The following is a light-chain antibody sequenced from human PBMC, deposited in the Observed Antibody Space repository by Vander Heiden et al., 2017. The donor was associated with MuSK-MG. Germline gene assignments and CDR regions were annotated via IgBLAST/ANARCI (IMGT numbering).Light chain of an antibody. J-gene: IGKJ4*01. V-gene: IGKV3-15*01. CDR2: GAS. CDR1: QSISSN. CDR3: QQDNDWPLT. Sequence: EIVMTQSPATLSVSPGEKPTLTCRASQSISSNLAWYQQKPGQAPRLLIYGASTRATGFPARFSGSGSGTEFTLTISSLQSEDFAVYYCQQDNDWPLTFGGGTKVEIK.